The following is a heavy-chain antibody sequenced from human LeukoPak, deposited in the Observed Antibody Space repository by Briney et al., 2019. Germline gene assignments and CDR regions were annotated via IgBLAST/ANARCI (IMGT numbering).Heavy chain of an antibody. D-gene: IGHD6-19*01. Sequence: GGSLRLSCATSGFRFSSYNMNWVRQAPGKGLEWVSSISDNLRDVYYADSVKGRFTISRDNANSSLYLQMSSLRGDDTAVYYCARCVAVAGCLWGQGTQVTVSS. CDR2: ISDNLRDV. V-gene: IGHV3-21*06. CDR3: ARCVAVAGCL. CDR1: GFRFSSYN. J-gene: IGHJ4*02.